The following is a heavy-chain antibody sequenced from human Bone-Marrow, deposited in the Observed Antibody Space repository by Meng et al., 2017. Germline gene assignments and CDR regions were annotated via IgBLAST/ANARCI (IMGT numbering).Heavy chain of an antibody. CDR2: IYHSGST. D-gene: IGHD2/OR15-2a*01. CDR1: VGSISSGGYS. Sequence: QLQLQESGSGLVKPSQPLSLTCAASVGSISSGGYSWSWIRQPPGKGLEWIGYIYHSGSTYYNPSLKSRVTISVDTSKNQFSLKLYSVTAADTAVYYCARARTTNQSKYRNAYNWFDPWGQGTLVTVSS. CDR3: ARARTTNQSKYRNAYNWFDP. J-gene: IGHJ5*02. V-gene: IGHV4-30-2*01.